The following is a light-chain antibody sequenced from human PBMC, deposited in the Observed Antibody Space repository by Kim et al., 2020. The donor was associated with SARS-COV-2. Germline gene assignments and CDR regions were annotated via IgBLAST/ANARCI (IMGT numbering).Light chain of an antibody. V-gene: IGKV3-11*01. J-gene: IGKJ1*01. CDR1: QSTY. CDR2: DAS. Sequence: RSLAPGESSTLSCSARQSTYLPWYQQNPGQAPRLLIYDASDRATGIPARFSGCGSGTYFTLTIISLDPEDFAVYYCQQRINWLWTFGQGTKVDIK. CDR3: QQRINWLWT.